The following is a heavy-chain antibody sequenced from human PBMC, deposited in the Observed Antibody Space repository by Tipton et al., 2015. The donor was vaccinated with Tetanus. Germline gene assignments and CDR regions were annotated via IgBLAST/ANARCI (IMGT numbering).Heavy chain of an antibody. CDR2: IYYRGST. V-gene: IGHV4-39*01. D-gene: IGHD4-23*01. Sequence: TLSLTCSVSGASMTSSYYYWGWIRQPPGKGLEWIGNIYYRGSTYYSPSLRSRVVMSIDTSKNQFSLSLRSVTAADTAAYFCARYKTSLVTPGKYFDSWGQGALVTVSS. CDR1: GASMTSSYYY. CDR3: ARYKTSLVTPGKYFDS. J-gene: IGHJ4*02.